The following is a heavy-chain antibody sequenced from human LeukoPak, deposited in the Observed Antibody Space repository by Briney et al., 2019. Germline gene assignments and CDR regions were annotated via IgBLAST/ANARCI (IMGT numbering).Heavy chain of an antibody. CDR2: TYYGGRT. CDR1: GGSISRSSYY. Sequence: SETLSLTCTVSGGSISRSSYYWGWIRQPPGKGLEWIGSTYYGGRTYYSPSLTSRVTISVDTTKTHFSLRLSSVTAAHTAMYYCARHQWRESNWFDPWGQGTLVTVSS. V-gene: IGHV4-39*01. D-gene: IGHD6-19*01. CDR3: ARHQWRESNWFDP. J-gene: IGHJ5*02.